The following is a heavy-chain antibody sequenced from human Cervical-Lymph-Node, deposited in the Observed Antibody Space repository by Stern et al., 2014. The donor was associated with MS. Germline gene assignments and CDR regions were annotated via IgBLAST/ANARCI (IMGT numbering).Heavy chain of an antibody. CDR2: IYASENT. J-gene: IGHJ4*02. CDR1: GGTVSTYNYY. CDR3: ATSGGRRGDFRDY. V-gene: IGHV4-61*02. D-gene: IGHD4-17*01. Sequence: QLQLQESGPGLVKPSPTLSLTCTVSGGTVSTYNYYWTWNRQPAGKGLVXIGRIYASENTTYNPPRKVRVPIALDTSKTQFSLKLPSVTAADTAVYYCATSGGRRGDFRDYWGQGTLVTVSS.